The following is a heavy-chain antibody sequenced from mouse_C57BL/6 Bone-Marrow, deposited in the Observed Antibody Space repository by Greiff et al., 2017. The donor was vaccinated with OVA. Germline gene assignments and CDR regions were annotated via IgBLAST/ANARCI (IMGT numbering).Heavy chain of an antibody. J-gene: IGHJ1*03. CDR1: GYTFTEYT. CDR2: FYPGSGSI. CDR3: ARHEGAYDDEYWYFDV. D-gene: IGHD2-4*01. Sequence: VQLKESGAELVKPGASVKLSCKASGYTFTEYTIHWVKQRSGQGLEWIGWFYPGSGSIKYNEKFKDKATLTADKSSSTVYMELSRLTSEDSAVYFCARHEGAYDDEYWYFDVWGTGTTVTVSS. V-gene: IGHV1-62-2*01.